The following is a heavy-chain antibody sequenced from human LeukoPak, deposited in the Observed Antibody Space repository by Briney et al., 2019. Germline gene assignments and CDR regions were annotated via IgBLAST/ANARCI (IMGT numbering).Heavy chain of an antibody. CDR2: IIPIFGTA. J-gene: IGHJ4*02. CDR1: GGTFSSYA. V-gene: IGHV1-69*13. D-gene: IGHD6-19*01. CDR3: ARVSDGVKQWPRPYYFDY. Sequence: SVKVSCKASGGTFSSYAISWVRQAPGQGLEWMGGIIPIFGTANYAQKFQGRVTITADESTSTAYMELSSLRSEDTAVYYCARVSDGVKQWPRPYYFDYWGQGTLVTVSS.